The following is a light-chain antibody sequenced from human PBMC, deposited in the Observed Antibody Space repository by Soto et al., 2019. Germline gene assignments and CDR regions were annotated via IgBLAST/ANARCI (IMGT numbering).Light chain of an antibody. J-gene: IGLJ1*01. CDR2: DVN. CDR3: SSYTSSHTRV. CDR1: SSDVGGYDF. Sequence: QSVRSQPAWVSGSPGQSITISCTGTSSDVGGYDFVSWYQHHPGKAPKLMIYDVNNRPSGLSNRFSGSKSGNTASLTISGLQTEDEADYYCSSYTSSHTRVFGTGTKVTVL. V-gene: IGLV2-14*01.